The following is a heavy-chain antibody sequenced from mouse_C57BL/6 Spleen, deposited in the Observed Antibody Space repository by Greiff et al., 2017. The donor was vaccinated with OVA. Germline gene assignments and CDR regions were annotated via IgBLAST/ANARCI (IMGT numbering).Heavy chain of an antibody. V-gene: IGHV1-52*01. Sequence: QVQLQQPGAELVRPGSSVKLSCKASGYTFTSYWMHWVKQRPIQGLEWIGNIDPSDSETHYNQKFKDKATLTVDKSSSTAYMQLSSLTSADSAVDYCARQTGTWYFDVWGTGTTVTVSS. CDR3: ARQTGTWYFDV. CDR2: IDPSDSET. D-gene: IGHD4-1*01. CDR1: GYTFTSYW. J-gene: IGHJ1*03.